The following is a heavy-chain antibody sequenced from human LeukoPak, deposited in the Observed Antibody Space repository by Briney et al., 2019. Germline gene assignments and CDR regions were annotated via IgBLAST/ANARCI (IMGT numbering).Heavy chain of an antibody. J-gene: IGHJ4*02. CDR1: GFTFSSYA. V-gene: IGHV3-23*01. CDR2: FVGSGVSA. Sequence: PGGSLRLSCAASGFTFSSYAMSWVRQAPGKGLVWVAGFVGSGVSANYADSVKGRFTISRDNTKNTLYLQMNSLSAEDTAVYYCAKFSGWPTNYFDYWGQGTLVTVSS. CDR3: AKFSGWPTNYFDY. D-gene: IGHD6-19*01.